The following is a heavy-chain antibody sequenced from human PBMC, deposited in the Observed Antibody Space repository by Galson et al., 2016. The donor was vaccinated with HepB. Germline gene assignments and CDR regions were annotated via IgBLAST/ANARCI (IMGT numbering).Heavy chain of an antibody. Sequence: SLRLSCAASGFTFSSYVMSWVRQAPGQGLGWVSGIVGSGGTTYYAESVQGRFIVSRDNSKNILHLQMDSLRVEDTAIYYCASQQLWPSFDYWGQGILVTVSS. CDR3: ASQQLWPSFDY. CDR2: IVGSGGTT. J-gene: IGHJ4*02. V-gene: IGHV3-23*01. CDR1: GFTFSSYV. D-gene: IGHD5-18*01.